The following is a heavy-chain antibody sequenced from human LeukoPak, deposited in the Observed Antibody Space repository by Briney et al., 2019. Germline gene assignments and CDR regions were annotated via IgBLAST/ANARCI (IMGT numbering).Heavy chain of an antibody. CDR1: GFTFSSHA. D-gene: IGHD6-13*01. Sequence: PGGSLRLSCAASGFTFSSHAMSWVRQAPGKGLEWVSAISGSGGSTYYADSVKGRFTISRDNSKNTLYLQMNSLRAEDTAVYYCAKSRYSSSWYLASDAFDIWGQGTMVTVS. CDR2: ISGSGGST. J-gene: IGHJ3*02. CDR3: AKSRYSSSWYLASDAFDI. V-gene: IGHV3-23*01.